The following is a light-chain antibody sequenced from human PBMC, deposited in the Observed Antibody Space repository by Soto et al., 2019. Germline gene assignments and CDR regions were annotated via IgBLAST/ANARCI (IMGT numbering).Light chain of an antibody. CDR3: QQYYGTLS. CDR2: WAS. V-gene: IGKV4-1*01. CDR1: QSVLYSSNNKNY. Sequence: DIVMTQSPDSLAVSLGERATINCKSSQSVLYSSNNKNYLAWYQQKPGQPPKLLIYWASTRESGVPDRFSGSGSGTDFTLTISSLQAEDVAVYYCQQYYGTLSFGQGTKLEIK. J-gene: IGKJ2*01.